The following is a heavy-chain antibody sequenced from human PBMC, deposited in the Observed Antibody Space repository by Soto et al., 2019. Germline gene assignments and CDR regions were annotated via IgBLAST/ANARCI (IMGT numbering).Heavy chain of an antibody. CDR1: GFTFSSYA. CDR2: ISGSGGST. Sequence: GGSLRLSCAASGFTFSSYAMSWVRQAPGKGLEWVSAISGSGGSTYYADSVKGRFTISRDNSKNTLYLQMNSLRAEDTAVYYCAKGGELELQPSYYYYYMDVWGKGTTVTVSS. V-gene: IGHV3-23*01. J-gene: IGHJ6*03. D-gene: IGHD1-7*01. CDR3: AKGGELELQPSYYYYYMDV.